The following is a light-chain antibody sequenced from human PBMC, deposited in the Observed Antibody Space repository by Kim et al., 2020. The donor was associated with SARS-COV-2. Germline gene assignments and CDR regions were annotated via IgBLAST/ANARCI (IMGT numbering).Light chain of an antibody. CDR1: QSVSSNY. CDR3: QQYSSSPAT. V-gene: IGKV3-20*01. Sequence: SPWARATLSCTASQSVSSNYLAWYQPKPGQAPRLLIYGASSRATGIPDRFSGSGSGTDFTLTITRLEPDDFAVYYCQQYSSSPATFGQGTKVDIK. CDR2: GAS. J-gene: IGKJ1*01.